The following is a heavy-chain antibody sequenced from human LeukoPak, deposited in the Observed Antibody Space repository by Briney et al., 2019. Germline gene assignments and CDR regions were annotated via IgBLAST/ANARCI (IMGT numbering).Heavy chain of an antibody. D-gene: IGHD1-26*01. CDR3: ARGGSGSYLGNSWFDP. Sequence: PSETLSLTCAVYGGSFSGYYWSWIRQPPGKGLEWIGEINHSGSTNYNPSLKSRVTISVDTSKNQSSLKLSSVTAADTAVYYCARGGSGSYLGNSWFDPWGQGTLVTVSS. V-gene: IGHV4-34*01. CDR2: INHSGST. J-gene: IGHJ5*02. CDR1: GGSFSGYY.